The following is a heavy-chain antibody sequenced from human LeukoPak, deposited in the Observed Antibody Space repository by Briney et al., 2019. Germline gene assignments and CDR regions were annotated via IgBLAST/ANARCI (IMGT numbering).Heavy chain of an antibody. CDR2: INQSGST. V-gene: IGHV4-34*01. CDR3: ARSNYYYYMDV. J-gene: IGHJ6*03. CDR1: GGSFSGYY. Sequence: SETLSLTCAVYGGSFSGYYWSWIRQPPGKGLEWIGEINQSGSTNYNPSLKSRVTISVDTSKNQFSLKLRSVTAADTAVYYCARSNYYYYMDVWGKGTTVTVSS.